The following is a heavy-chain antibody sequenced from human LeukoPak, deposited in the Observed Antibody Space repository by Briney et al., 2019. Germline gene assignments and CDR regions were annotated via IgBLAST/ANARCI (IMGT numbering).Heavy chain of an antibody. V-gene: IGHV4-4*02. Sequence: SETLSLTCAVSGGSISSSNWWTWVRQPPGKGLEWIGEIYHSGSTNYNPSLKSRVTISVDKSKNQFSLKLSSVTAADTAVYYCARGGLRLRRYYFDYWGQGTLVTVSS. CDR1: GGSISSSNW. CDR2: IYHSGST. CDR3: ARGGLRLRRYYFDY. D-gene: IGHD4-23*01. J-gene: IGHJ4*02.